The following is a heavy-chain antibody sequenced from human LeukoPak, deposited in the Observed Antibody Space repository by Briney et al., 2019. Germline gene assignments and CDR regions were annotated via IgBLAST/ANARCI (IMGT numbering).Heavy chain of an antibody. Sequence: GGSLRLSCAASGFTFSSYGMHWVRQAPGKGLEWVAFIRYDGSNKYYADSVKGRFTISRVNSKNTLYLQMNSLRAEDTAVYYCAKDPTKDGGWLPDGFDYWCQGTLVTVSS. CDR1: GFTFSSYG. CDR3: AKDPTKDGGWLPDGFDY. J-gene: IGHJ4*02. D-gene: IGHD6-19*01. CDR2: IRYDGSNK. V-gene: IGHV3-30*02.